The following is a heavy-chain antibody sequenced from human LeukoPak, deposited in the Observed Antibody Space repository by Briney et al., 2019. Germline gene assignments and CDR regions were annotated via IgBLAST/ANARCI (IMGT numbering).Heavy chain of an antibody. Sequence: GESPKISCKGSGYSFTSYWISWVRQMPGKGLEWMGRIDPSDSYTNYSPSFQGRVTISADKSISTAYLQWSSLKASDTAMYYCARRGYCSSTSCYYYGMDVWGKGTTVTVSS. D-gene: IGHD2-2*01. CDR3: ARRGYCSSTSCYYYGMDV. CDR2: IDPSDSYT. CDR1: GYSFTSYW. V-gene: IGHV5-10-1*01. J-gene: IGHJ6*04.